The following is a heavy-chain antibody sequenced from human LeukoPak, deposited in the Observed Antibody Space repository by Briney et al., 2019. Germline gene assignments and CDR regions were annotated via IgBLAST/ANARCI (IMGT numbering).Heavy chain of an antibody. J-gene: IGHJ4*02. CDR2: ISDSGTYV. V-gene: IGHV3-21*05. Sequence: KPGGSLRLSCAASGFTFSTYAMIWVRQAPGKGLEWVSYISDSGTYVNYADSVKGRFTISRDNAKNSLYLQMNSLRDEDTAVYYCVRARGTGPGAHFDYWGQGTLVTVSS. D-gene: IGHD3-10*01. CDR1: GFTFSTYA. CDR3: VRARGTGPGAHFDY.